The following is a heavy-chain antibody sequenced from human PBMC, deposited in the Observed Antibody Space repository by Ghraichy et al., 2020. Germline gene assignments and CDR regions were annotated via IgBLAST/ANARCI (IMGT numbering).Heavy chain of an antibody. CDR3: ARVPAELVAFDI. J-gene: IGHJ3*02. CDR1: GFTFSSYS. D-gene: IGHD2-2*01. Sequence: GGSLRLSCAASGFTFSSYSMNWVRQAPGKGLEWVSSISSSSSYIYYADSVKGRFTISRDNAKNSLYLQMNSLRAEDTAVYYCARVPAELVAFDIWGQGTMVTVSS. V-gene: IGHV3-21*01. CDR2: ISSSSSYI.